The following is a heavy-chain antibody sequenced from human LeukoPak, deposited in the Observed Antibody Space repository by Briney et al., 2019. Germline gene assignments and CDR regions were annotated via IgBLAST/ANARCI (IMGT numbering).Heavy chain of an antibody. CDR1: GFTFDDYA. Sequence: GRSLRLSCAASGFTFDDYAMHWVRQAPGKGLEWVSGISGSGGNTYYADSVKGRFTISRDNSKNTLYLQMNSLRAEDTAVYYCAKARPYYYDSTGYYYYYYMDVWGKGTTVTVSS. D-gene: IGHD3-22*01. CDR2: ISGSGGNT. J-gene: IGHJ6*03. V-gene: IGHV3-23*01. CDR3: AKARPYYYDSTGYYYYYYMDV.